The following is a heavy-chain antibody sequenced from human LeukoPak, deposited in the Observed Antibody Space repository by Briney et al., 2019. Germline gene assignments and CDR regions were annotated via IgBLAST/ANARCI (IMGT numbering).Heavy chain of an antibody. D-gene: IGHD5-18*01. V-gene: IGHV1-18*01. J-gene: IGHJ4*02. CDR2: ISAYNGNT. Sequence: ASVKVSCKASGYTFTSYGISWVRQAPGQGLEWMGWISAYNGNTNYAQKLQGRVTMTTDTSTSTAYMELRSLRSDDTAVYYCARVSSTVVGQDTAMVLPRGDFDYWGQGTLVTVSS. CDR3: ARVSSTVVGQDTAMVLPRGDFDY. CDR1: GYTFTSYG.